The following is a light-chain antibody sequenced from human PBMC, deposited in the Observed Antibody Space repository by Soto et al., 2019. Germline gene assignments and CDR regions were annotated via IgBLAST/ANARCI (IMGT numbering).Light chain of an antibody. CDR3: QQYGGSPLT. J-gene: IGKJ4*01. CDR1: QSVPSNY. Sequence: EIVMTQSPGTLSLSPGDTATLSCRASQSVPSNYLAWYQQKPGQPPSLLIYGASRRATGIPDRFGGSGSGTDFTLTIRLEPEDFAVYYCQQYGGSPLTFGGGTKVDIK. CDR2: GAS. V-gene: IGKV3-20*01.